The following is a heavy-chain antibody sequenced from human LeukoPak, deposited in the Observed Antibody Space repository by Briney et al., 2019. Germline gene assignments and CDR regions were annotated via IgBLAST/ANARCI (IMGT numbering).Heavy chain of an antibody. CDR3: ARDPLLHYGGNSWLKPFDY. D-gene: IGHD4-23*01. Sequence: GASVKVSCKASGYTFTSYDINWVRQATGQGLEWMGWMNPNSGNTGYAQKLQGRVTMTTDTSTSTAYMELRSLRSDDTAVYYCARDPLLHYGGNSWLKPFDYWGQGTLVTVSS. CDR2: MNPNSGNT. J-gene: IGHJ4*02. V-gene: IGHV1-8*01. CDR1: GYTFTSYD.